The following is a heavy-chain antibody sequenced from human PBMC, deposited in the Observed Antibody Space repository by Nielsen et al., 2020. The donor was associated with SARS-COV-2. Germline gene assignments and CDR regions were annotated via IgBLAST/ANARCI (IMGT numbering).Heavy chain of an antibody. CDR2: ISGSGGST. D-gene: IGHD1-26*01. V-gene: IGHV3-23*01. CDR1: GFTFSSYA. CDR3: ARGGAQNSGSYKLQYFQH. J-gene: IGHJ1*01. Sequence: GGSLSLSCAASGFTFSSYAMSWVRQAPGKGLEWVSAISGSGGSTYYADSVKGRFTISRDNSKNTLYLQMNSLRAEDTAVYYCARGGAQNSGSYKLQYFQHWGQGTLVTVSS.